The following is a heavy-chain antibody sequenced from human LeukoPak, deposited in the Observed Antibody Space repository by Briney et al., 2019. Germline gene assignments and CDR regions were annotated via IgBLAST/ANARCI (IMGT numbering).Heavy chain of an antibody. CDR1: GRSFSGYY. CDR2: INHSGST. Sequence: SETLSLTCAVYGRSFSGYYWSWIRQPPGKGLEWIGEINHSGSTNYNPSLKSRVTISVDTSKNQFSLKLSSVTAADTAVYYCARGDIYYGSGSYYKGRWFDPWGQGTLVTVSS. D-gene: IGHD3-10*01. CDR3: ARGDIYYGSGSYYKGRWFDP. J-gene: IGHJ5*02. V-gene: IGHV4-34*01.